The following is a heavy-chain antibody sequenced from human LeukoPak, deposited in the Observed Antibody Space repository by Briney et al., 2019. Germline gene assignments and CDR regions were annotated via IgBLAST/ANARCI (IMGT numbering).Heavy chain of an antibody. CDR1: GYSFTDYY. J-gene: IGHJ4*02. CDR3: ARDSSVAGDS. D-gene: IGHD6-19*01. CDR2: INPNSGDT. Sequence: ASVKVSCKASGYSFTDYYMHWVRQAPGQGLEWMGRINPNSGDTSYAQEFQGRVTMTRDTSITTAYMEVSSLSSDDTAVYYCARDSSVAGDSWGQGTLVTVSS. V-gene: IGHV1-2*06.